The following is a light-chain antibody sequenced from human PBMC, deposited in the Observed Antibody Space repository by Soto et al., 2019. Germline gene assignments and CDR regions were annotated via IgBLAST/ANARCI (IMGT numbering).Light chain of an antibody. CDR3: QQSSRAPLT. Sequence: DIQMTQSPSFLSASVGDRVTITCRASQNINVYVNWYQQRPGKAPKVLIYSTSILQSGAPSRFSGSGSGTDFTLTISSLQPEDFATYYCQQSSRAPLTFGQGTRLDIK. CDR2: STS. J-gene: IGKJ5*01. V-gene: IGKV1-39*01. CDR1: QNINVY.